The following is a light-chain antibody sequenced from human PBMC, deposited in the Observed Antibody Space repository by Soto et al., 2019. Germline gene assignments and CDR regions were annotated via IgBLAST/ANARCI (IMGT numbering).Light chain of an antibody. Sequence: QSALTQPASVSASPGQSITISCSGTSSDVGGYNFVSWYQQHPGKVPKLMIYEVSARPSGVSNRFSGSKSDNTASLTISGLQAEDEADYYCSSYTNRYTWVFGGGTKLTVL. CDR1: SSDVGGYNF. J-gene: IGLJ3*02. CDR3: SSYTNRYTWV. V-gene: IGLV2-14*01. CDR2: EVS.